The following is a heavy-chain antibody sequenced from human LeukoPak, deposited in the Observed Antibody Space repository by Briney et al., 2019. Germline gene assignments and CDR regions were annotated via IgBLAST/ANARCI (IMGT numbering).Heavy chain of an antibody. D-gene: IGHD2-2*01. CDR3: AKRRAPAAIPLGYFDY. Sequence: RTGGSLRLSCAASGFIFNTYGMHWVRQAPGKGLEWVSGISGSGDSTYYPDTVKGRFTISRDNSKNTLYLQMNSLRAEDTAVYYCAKRRAPAAIPLGYFDYWDQGTLVTVSS. CDR1: GFIFNTYG. V-gene: IGHV3-23*01. J-gene: IGHJ4*02. CDR2: ISGSGDST.